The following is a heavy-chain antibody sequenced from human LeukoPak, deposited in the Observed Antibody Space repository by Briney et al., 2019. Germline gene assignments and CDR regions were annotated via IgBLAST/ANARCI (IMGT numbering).Heavy chain of an antibody. V-gene: IGHV4-38-2*02. CDR2: IYHSGST. Sequence: PSETLSLTCTVSGYSISSGYYWGWIRQPPGKGLEWIGSIYHSGSTYYNPSLKIRVTISVDTSKNQFSLKLSSVTAADTAVYYCARQVIERYFDWLSYFDYWGQGTLVTVSS. D-gene: IGHD3-9*01. CDR3: ARQVIERYFDWLSYFDY. CDR1: GYSISSGYY. J-gene: IGHJ4*02.